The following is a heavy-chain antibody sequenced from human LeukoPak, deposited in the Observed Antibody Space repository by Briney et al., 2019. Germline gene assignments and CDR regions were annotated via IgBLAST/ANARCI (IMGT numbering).Heavy chain of an antibody. CDR1: GYTFTGYY. D-gene: IGHD5-18*01. Sequence: ASVKASCKASGYTFTGYYMHWVRQAPGPGLEWMGWINPNSGCTNYAQKFQGRVTMTRDTSISTAYMELSRLRSDDTAVYYCARGTAMVYAFDIWGQGTMVTVSS. CDR2: INPNSGCT. J-gene: IGHJ3*02. V-gene: IGHV1-2*02. CDR3: ARGTAMVYAFDI.